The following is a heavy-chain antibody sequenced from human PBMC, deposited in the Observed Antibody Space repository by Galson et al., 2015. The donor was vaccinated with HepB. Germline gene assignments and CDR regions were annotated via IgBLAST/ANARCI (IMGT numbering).Heavy chain of an antibody. D-gene: IGHD6-13*01. V-gene: IGHV1-69*13. Sequence: SVKVSCKASGGNFSSYAISWVRQAPGQGLEWMGGIIPIFGTANYARKFQGRVTITADESTSTAYMELSRLRSEDTAVYYCARVVKSSRLAAAGLGYYYYYMDVWGKGTTVTVSS. CDR3: ARVVKSSRLAAAGLGYYYYYMDV. J-gene: IGHJ6*03. CDR2: IIPIFGTA. CDR1: GGNFSSYA.